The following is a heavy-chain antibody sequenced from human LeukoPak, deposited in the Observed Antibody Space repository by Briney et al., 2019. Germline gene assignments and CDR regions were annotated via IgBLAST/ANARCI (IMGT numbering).Heavy chain of an antibody. J-gene: IGHJ4*02. CDR3: ARDGIVGATAFDY. Sequence: GGSLRLSCAASGFTFSSYSMNWVRQAPGRGLEWVSSISSSNSYIYYADSVKGRFTISRDNAENSLYLQMNSLRAEDTAVYYCARDGIVGATAFDYWGQGTLVTVSS. CDR2: ISSSNSYI. CDR1: GFTFSSYS. V-gene: IGHV3-21*01. D-gene: IGHD1-26*01.